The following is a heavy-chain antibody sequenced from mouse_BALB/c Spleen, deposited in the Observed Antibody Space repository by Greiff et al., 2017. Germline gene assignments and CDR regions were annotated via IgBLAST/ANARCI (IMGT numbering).Heavy chain of an antibody. CDR1: GYTFTSYY. V-gene: IGHV1S56*01. J-gene: IGHJ3*01. Sequence: VQLQQSGPELVKPGASVKMSCKASGYTFTSYYIHWVKQRPGQGLEWIGWIYPGDGSTKYNEKFKGKTTLTADKSSSTAYMLLSSLTSEDSAIYFCARVGYGNYGWFAYWGQGTLVTVSA. CDR3: ARVGYGNYGWFAY. CDR2: IYPGDGST. D-gene: IGHD2-10*02.